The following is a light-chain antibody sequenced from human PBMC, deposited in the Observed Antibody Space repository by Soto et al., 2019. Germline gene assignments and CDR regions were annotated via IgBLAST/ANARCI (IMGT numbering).Light chain of an antibody. Sequence: QSALTQPPSVSGTPGQRVSISCSGDSSTFANNYVHWYQQVPGAAPKLLMYRTDQRPSGVPERFSGSKSGTSASLTISGLRLEDEAQYYCAAYTGNWNGPVFGGGTQLTVL. CDR2: RTD. V-gene: IGLV1-47*01. J-gene: IGLJ2*01. CDR3: AAYTGNWNGPV. CDR1: SSTFANNY.